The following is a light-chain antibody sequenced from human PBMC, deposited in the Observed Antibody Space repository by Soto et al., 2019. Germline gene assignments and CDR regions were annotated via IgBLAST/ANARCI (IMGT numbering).Light chain of an antibody. J-gene: IGKJ1*01. CDR3: QENSNWQET. CDR1: KSVTTY. CDR2: EES. Sequence: EIPITRSPATXCFPLDNRAPVSCRASKSVTTYINWFQQKTGQTXRXXXYEESTTVTGTHERIRASGSGNDFYLTISCLEPEDYEVYYCQENSNWQETVGQGTQVDI. V-gene: IGKV3-11*01.